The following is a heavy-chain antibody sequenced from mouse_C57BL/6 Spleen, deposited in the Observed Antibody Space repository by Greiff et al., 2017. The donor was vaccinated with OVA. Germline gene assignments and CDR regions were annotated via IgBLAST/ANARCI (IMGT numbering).Heavy chain of an antibody. CDR2: IDPSDSET. D-gene: IGHD3-2*02. CDR1: GYTFTSYW. CDR3: ARRADQGHWFDY. V-gene: IGHV1-52*01. Sequence: QVQLQQPGAELVRPGSSVKLSCTASGYTFTSYWMRWVKQRPIQGLEWIGNIDPSDSETHYNQKFKDKATLTVDKSSSTDYMQLSSLTSEDSAVYYCARRADQGHWFDYWGQGTLVTVSA. J-gene: IGHJ3*01.